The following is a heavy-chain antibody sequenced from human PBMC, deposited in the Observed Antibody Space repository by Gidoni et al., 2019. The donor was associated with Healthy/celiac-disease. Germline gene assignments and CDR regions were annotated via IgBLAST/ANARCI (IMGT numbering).Heavy chain of an antibody. CDR3: AREMGCTGGVCRNWFDP. Sequence: QVQLQESGPGLVKPSETLSLTCTVSGGSISSYYWSWIRQPPGKGLEWIGYIYYSGSTNYNPSLKSRVTISVDTSKNQFSLKLSSVTAADTAVYYCAREMGCTGGVCRNWFDPWGQGTLVTVSS. CDR2: IYYSGST. V-gene: IGHV4-59*01. D-gene: IGHD2-8*02. CDR1: GGSISSYY. J-gene: IGHJ5*02.